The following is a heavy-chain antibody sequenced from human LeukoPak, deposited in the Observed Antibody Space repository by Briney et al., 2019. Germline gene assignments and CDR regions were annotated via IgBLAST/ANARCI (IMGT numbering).Heavy chain of an antibody. CDR3: ARDHCSSTSCYPYYYYYGMDV. V-gene: IGHV3-21*01. J-gene: IGHJ6*02. CDR2: ISSSSSYI. CDR1: GFTFSSYS. Sequence: TGGSLRLSCAASGFTFSSYSMNWVRQAPGKGLEWVSSISSSSSYIYYADSVKGRFTISRDTAKNPLYLQMNSLRAEDTAVYYCARDHCSSTSCYPYYYYYGMDVWGQGTTVTVSS. D-gene: IGHD2-2*01.